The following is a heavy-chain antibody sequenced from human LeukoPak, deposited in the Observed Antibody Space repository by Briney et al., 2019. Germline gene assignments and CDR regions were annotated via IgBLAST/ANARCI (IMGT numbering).Heavy chain of an antibody. D-gene: IGHD1-26*01. V-gene: IGHV4-39*01. Sequence: PSETLSLTCTVSGASLSSSSYYWGRIRQPPGKGLEWIASIYYTGTTYYNPSLKSRVTISLDMSNNQFSLKLSSVSAADTAVYYCVTVGATAFDYWGQGTLVTVSS. CDR3: VTVGATAFDY. J-gene: IGHJ4*02. CDR2: IYYTGTT. CDR1: GASLSSSSYY.